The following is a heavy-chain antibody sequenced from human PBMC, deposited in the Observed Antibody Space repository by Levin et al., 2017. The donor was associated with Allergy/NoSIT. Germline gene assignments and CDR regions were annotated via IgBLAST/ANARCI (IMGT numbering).Heavy chain of an antibody. CDR3: ARSGVTAPGSYPLDY. CDR1: GFTFSDYY. D-gene: IGHD3-10*01. CDR2: ISSSSSYT. Sequence: SCAASGFTFSDYYMSWIRQAPGKGLEWVSYISSSSSYTNYADSVKGRFTISRDNAKNSLYLQMNSLRAEDTAVYYCARSGVTAPGSYPLDYWGQGTLVTVSS. J-gene: IGHJ4*02. V-gene: IGHV3-11*03.